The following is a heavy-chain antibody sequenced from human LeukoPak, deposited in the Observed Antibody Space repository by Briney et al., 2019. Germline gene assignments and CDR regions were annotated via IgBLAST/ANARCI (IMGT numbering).Heavy chain of an antibody. V-gene: IGHV3-7*01. CDR1: GFSFSNSR. CDR2: IKQGGSSK. D-gene: IGHD3-3*01. CDR3: GRGEGFLVDH. J-gene: IGHJ4*02. Sequence: PGGSLRLSCVASGFSFSNSRMTWVRRAPGKGLEWVANIKQGGSSKYYVDSVKGRFTISRDDAQNSLFLQMNSLRAEDTAVYYCGRGEGFLVDHWGQGTLVTVST.